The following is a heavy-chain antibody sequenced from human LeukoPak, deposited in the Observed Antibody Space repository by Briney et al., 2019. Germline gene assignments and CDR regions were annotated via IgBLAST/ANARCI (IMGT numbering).Heavy chain of an antibody. Sequence: RGESLKISCKGSGYSFTSYWIGWVRQMPGKGLEWMGIIYPGDSDTRYSPSFQGQVTISADKSISTAYLQWSSLKASDTAMYYCARRGIAAADPWYFDYWGQGTLVTISS. CDR2: IYPGDSDT. CDR3: ARRGIAAADPWYFDY. J-gene: IGHJ4*02. CDR1: GYSFTSYW. V-gene: IGHV5-51*01. D-gene: IGHD6-13*01.